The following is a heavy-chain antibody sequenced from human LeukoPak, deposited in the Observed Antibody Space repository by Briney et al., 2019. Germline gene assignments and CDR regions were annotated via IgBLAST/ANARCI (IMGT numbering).Heavy chain of an antibody. CDR3: ARRTYYYDSSGYYSYYFDY. CDR1: GGSISSGGYY. CDR2: IYYSGST. J-gene: IGHJ4*02. D-gene: IGHD3-22*01. V-gene: IGHV4-61*08. Sequence: PSETLSLTCTVSGGSISSGGYYWSWIRQHPGKGLEWIGYIYYSGSTNYNPSLKSRVTISVDTSKNQFSLKLSSVTAADTAVYYCARRTYYYDSSGYYSYYFDYWGQGTLVTVSS.